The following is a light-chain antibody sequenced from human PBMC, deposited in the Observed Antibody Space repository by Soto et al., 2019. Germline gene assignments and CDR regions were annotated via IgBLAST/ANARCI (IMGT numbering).Light chain of an antibody. CDR1: QSVNMY. V-gene: IGKV3D-15*01. CDR3: QQYDDWLRLT. CDR2: GAS. Sequence: EIVMTQSPATLSVSPGERATLSCRASQSVNMYLAWYQQKPGQAPRLLIFGASSRATGIPARFSGSGSGTEFNLTISSLQSEDFAVYFCQQYDDWLRLTFGGGTKVEIK. J-gene: IGKJ4*01.